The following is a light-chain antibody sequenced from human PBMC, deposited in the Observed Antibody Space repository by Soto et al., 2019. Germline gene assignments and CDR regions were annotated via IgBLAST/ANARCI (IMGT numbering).Light chain of an antibody. CDR1: QSISKW. J-gene: IGKJ1*01. V-gene: IGKV1-5*01. CDR3: QQYNSYSQWT. CDR2: DAS. Sequence: DIQMTQSPSTLSASVGDRVTITCRASQSISKWFAWYEQKPGQAPKLLIYDASSLESGVPSRFSGSGSGTEFTLTITSLQPDDFATYYCQQYNSYSQWTFGQGTRVEI.